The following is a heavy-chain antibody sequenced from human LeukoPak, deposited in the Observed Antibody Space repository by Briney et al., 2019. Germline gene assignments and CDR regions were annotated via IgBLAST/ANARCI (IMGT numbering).Heavy chain of an antibody. CDR2: ISGSGGST. D-gene: IGHD2-2*01. CDR1: GFTFSSYA. Sequence: GGSLRLSCAASGFTFSSYAMSWVRQAPGKRLEWVSAISGSGGSTYYADSVKGRFTISRDNSKNTLYLQMNGLRAEDTAVYYCAKDPSAFKVPAAADYWGQGTLVTVSS. CDR3: AKDPSAFKVPAAADY. J-gene: IGHJ4*02. V-gene: IGHV3-23*01.